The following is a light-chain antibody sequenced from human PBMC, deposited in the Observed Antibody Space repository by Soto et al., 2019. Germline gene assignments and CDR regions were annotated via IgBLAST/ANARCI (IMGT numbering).Light chain of an antibody. J-gene: IGKJ1*01. CDR3: QHDNQFPWT. CDR2: GAS. Sequence: EVVLTQSPGTLSLSPGERATLSCGASQSVGSTYVAWYQQRPGQAPRLLIYGASSRATGIPDRFSGSGSGTDSTLTISRLEPDDFAVYYGQHDNQFPWTFGQGTKVEMK. CDR1: QSVGSTY. V-gene: IGKV3-20*01.